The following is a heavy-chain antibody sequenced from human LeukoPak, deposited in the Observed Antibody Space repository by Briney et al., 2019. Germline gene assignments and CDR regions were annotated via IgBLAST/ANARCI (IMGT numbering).Heavy chain of an antibody. J-gene: IGHJ4*02. CDR2: ISSSSSTI. D-gene: IGHD3-22*01. Sequence: PGGSLRLSCAASGFTFSSYSMNWVRQAPGKGLEWVSYISSSSSTIYSADSVKGRFTISRDNAKNSLYLQMNSLRDEDTAVYYCARDPDLGTYYYDSSGVFDYWGQGTLVTVSS. V-gene: IGHV3-48*02. CDR3: ARDPDLGTYYYDSSGVFDY. CDR1: GFTFSSYS.